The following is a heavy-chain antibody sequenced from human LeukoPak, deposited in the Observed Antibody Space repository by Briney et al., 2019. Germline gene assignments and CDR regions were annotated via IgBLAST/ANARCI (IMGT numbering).Heavy chain of an antibody. CDR3: ARTGYDFWSGYQGMDV. Sequence: GGSLRLSCAASGFTVSSNYMSWVRQAPGKGLEWVSVIYSGGSTYYADSVKGRFTISRDNSKNTLYLQMNSLRAEDTAVYYCARTGYDFWSGYQGMDVGAQGPTVPVS. J-gene: IGHJ6*02. V-gene: IGHV3-53*01. CDR2: IYSGGST. D-gene: IGHD3-3*01. CDR1: GFTVSSNY.